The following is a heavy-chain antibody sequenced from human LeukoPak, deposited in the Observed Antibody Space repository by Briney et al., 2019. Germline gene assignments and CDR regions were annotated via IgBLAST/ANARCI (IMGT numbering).Heavy chain of an antibody. CDR3: AKDHGHGDYTVDY. D-gene: IGHD4-17*01. Sequence: GGSPRLSCAASGFTFSDHYMSWIRQAPGKGLEWVSGINWNGGSTGYADSVKGRFTISRDNAKNSLYLQMNSLRGEDTAVYYCAKDHGHGDYTVDYWGQGTLVTVSS. CDR2: INWNGGST. CDR1: GFTFSDHY. J-gene: IGHJ4*02. V-gene: IGHV3-20*04.